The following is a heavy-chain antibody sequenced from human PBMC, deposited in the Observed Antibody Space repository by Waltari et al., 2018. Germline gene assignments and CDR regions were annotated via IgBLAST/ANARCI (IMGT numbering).Heavy chain of an antibody. CDR1: GFTFSSYW. J-gene: IGHJ5*02. D-gene: IGHD3-16*01. Sequence: EVQLVESGGGLVQPGGSLRLSCAASGFTFSSYWMSWVRQAPGEGLGWVANRKQDGSGKYYVDSVKGRFTISRDNAKNSLYLQMNSLRAEDTAVYYCARDRGANWFDPWGQGTLVTVSS. CDR2: RKQDGSGK. V-gene: IGHV3-7*04. CDR3: ARDRGANWFDP.